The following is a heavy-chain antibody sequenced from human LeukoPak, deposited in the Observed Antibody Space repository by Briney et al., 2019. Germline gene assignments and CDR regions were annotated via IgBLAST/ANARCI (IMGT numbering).Heavy chain of an antibody. Sequence: PSETLSLTCAVYGGSFSGYYWSWIRQPPGKGLEWIGEINHSGSTNYNPSLKSRVTISVDKSKNQFSLNLSPVTAADTAMYYCACYYDSSGYRFDYWGHGALVTVSS. CDR2: INHSGST. J-gene: IGHJ4*01. D-gene: IGHD3-22*01. CDR1: GGSFSGYY. V-gene: IGHV4-34*01. CDR3: ACYYDSSGYRFDY.